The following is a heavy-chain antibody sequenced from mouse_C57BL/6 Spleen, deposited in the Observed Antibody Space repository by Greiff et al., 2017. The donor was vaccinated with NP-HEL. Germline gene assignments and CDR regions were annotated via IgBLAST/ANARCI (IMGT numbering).Heavy chain of an antibody. Sequence: QVQLQQSGAELARPGASVKLSCKASGYTFTSYGISWVKQRTGQGLEWIGEIYPRSGNTYYNEKFKGKATLTADKSSSTAYMELRSLTSEDSAVYFCARKDSNYDPYYFDYWGQGTTPTVSS. CDR2: IYPRSGNT. CDR1: GYTFTSYG. CDR3: ARKDSNYDPYYFDY. D-gene: IGHD2-5*01. V-gene: IGHV1-81*01. J-gene: IGHJ2*01.